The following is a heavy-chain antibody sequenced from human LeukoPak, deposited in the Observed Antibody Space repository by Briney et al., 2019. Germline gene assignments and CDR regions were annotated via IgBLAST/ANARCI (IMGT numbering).Heavy chain of an antibody. CDR3: ARDQYSSTWYRGAFDV. V-gene: IGHV3-74*01. CDR2: IESDGTST. Sequence: PGGSLRLSCAASGFTFTTSWMHWFHQAPGKGLVWVSRIESDGTSTTYADSVKGRFTISRDNAKNTLYLQMNSLRAEDTAVYYCARDQYSSTWYRGAFDVWGQGTMVSVSS. D-gene: IGHD6-13*01. CDR1: GFTFTTSW. J-gene: IGHJ3*01.